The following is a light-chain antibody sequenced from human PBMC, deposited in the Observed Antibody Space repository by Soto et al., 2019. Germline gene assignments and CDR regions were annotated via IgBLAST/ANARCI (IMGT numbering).Light chain of an antibody. J-gene: IGLJ3*02. CDR3: SSYTSSSTVV. Sequence: QSVLTQPRSVSGSPGQSVTISCTGTSSDVGGYNYVSWYQQHPGKAPKLMIYDVNNRPSGVSDRFSGSKSGNAASLTISGLQAEDEADYYCSSYTSSSTVVFGGGTKVTVL. CDR1: SSDVGGYNY. CDR2: DVN. V-gene: IGLV2-11*01.